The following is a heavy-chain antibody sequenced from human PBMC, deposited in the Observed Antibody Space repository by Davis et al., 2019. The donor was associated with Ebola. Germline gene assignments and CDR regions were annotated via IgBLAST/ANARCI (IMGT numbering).Heavy chain of an antibody. CDR1: GYTFTGYY. CDR3: ARDRRDGYNGGDYYYYGMDV. J-gene: IGHJ6*02. CDR2: INPNSGGT. D-gene: IGHD5-24*01. Sequence: ASVKVSCKASGYTFTGYYMHWVRQAPGQGLEWMGWINPNSGGTNYAQKFQGRVTMTRDTSISTAYMELSRLRSDDTALYYCARDRRDGYNGGDYYYYGMDVWGQGTTVTVSS. V-gene: IGHV1-2*02.